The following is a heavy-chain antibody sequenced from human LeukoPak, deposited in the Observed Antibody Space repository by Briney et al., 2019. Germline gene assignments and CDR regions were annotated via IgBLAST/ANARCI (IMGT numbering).Heavy chain of an antibody. J-gene: IGHJ4*02. Sequence: GSSVKVSCKASGGTFSSYAISWVRQAPGQGLEWMGGIIPIFGTANYAQKLQGRVTMTTDTSTSTAYMELRSLRSDDTAVYYCARVYRDGYSYGYWGQGTLVTVSS. CDR2: IIPIFGTA. CDR3: ARVYRDGYSYGY. V-gene: IGHV1-69*05. CDR1: GGTFSSYA. D-gene: IGHD5-24*01.